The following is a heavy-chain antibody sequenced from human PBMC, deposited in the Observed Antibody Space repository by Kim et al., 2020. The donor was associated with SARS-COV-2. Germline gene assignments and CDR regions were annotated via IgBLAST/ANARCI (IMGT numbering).Heavy chain of an antibody. D-gene: IGHD6-19*01. CDR2: ISYDGSNK. CDR1: GFTFSSYG. CDR3: AKEEGSGYSSGCTYYHYGMDV. J-gene: IGHJ6*02. V-gene: IGHV3-30*18. Sequence: GGSLRLSCAASGFTFSSYGMHWVRQAPGKGLEWVAVISYDGSNKYYADSVKGRFTISRDNSKNTLYLQMNSLRAEDTAVYYCAKEEGSGYSSGCTYYHYGMDVWGQGTTVTVSS.